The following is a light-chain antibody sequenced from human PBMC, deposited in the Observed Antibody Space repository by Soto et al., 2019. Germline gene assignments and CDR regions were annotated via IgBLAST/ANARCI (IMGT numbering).Light chain of an antibody. CDR2: EIN. J-gene: IGLJ1*01. V-gene: IGLV2-8*01. CDR3: SSFAGSNNFPYV. CDR1: SSDVGAYDY. Sequence: QSALTQPPSAYGSPGQSVTISCTGTSSDVGAYDYVSWYQQHPGKAPKLMIYEINKRPSGVPDRFSGSKSGNTASLTVSGLQAEDEADYYCSSFAGSNNFPYVFGTGTKVTVL.